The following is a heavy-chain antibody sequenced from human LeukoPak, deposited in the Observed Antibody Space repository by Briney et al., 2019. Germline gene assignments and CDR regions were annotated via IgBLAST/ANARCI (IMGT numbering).Heavy chain of an antibody. V-gene: IGHV3-30*18. Sequence: GGSLRLSCAASGFTFSSYGMHWVRQAPGKGLEWVAVISYDGSNKYYADSVKGRFTISRDNSKNTLYLQMNSLRAEDTAVYYCAKRTLYFDWLDYFDYWGQGTLVTVSS. CDR2: ISYDGSNK. CDR1: GFTFSSYG. J-gene: IGHJ4*02. D-gene: IGHD3-9*01. CDR3: AKRTLYFDWLDYFDY.